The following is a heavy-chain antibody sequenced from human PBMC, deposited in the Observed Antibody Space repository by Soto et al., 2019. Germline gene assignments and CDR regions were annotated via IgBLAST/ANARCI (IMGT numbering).Heavy chain of an antibody. CDR1: GGTFSSYT. D-gene: IGHD5-18*01. CDR3: ARDQPGYSYGYGLDY. J-gene: IGHJ4*02. Sequence: SVKVSCKASGGTFSSYTISWVRQAPGQGLEWMGRIIPILGIANYAQKFQGRVTITADKSTSTAYMELSSLRSEDTAVYYCARDQPGYSYGYGLDYWGQGTLVTVSS. V-gene: IGHV1-69*04. CDR2: IIPILGIA.